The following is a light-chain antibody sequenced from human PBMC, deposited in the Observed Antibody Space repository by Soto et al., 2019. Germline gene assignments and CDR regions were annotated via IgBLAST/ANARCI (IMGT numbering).Light chain of an antibody. V-gene: IGLV2-14*03. CDR3: SSYTASSTYV. Sequence: QSVLTQPASVSGSPGQSITISCTGTSSDVGGYNYVSWYQHHPGKAPKLMIFDVSNRPSGVSNRFSGSKSGNMASLTISGLQAEDEADYYCSSYTASSTYVFGTGTKVT. CDR2: DVS. CDR1: SSDVGGYNY. J-gene: IGLJ1*01.